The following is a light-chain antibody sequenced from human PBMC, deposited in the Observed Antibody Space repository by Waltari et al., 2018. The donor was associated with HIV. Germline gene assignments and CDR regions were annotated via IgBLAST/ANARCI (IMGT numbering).Light chain of an antibody. V-gene: IGLV2-11*01. CDR2: DVS. Sequence: QSALTQPHSVSGSPGQSLTLSCTGTSSYVDTFFSWYQHHPGKAPKVIIYDVSKRPSGVPDRFSGSKSGNTAFLTISGLQAEDEADYHCCSHAGNLIFAFGTGTKVTVL. J-gene: IGLJ1*01. CDR1: SSYVDTF. CDR3: CSHAGNLIFA.